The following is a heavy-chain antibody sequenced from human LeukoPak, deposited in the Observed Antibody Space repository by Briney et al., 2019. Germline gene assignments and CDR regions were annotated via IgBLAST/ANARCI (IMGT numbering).Heavy chain of an antibody. CDR2: VIPIFSTT. Sequence: SVKVSCKASGGTFNSYAISWVRQAPGQGLEWMGAVIPIFSTTNYAQKFQGRVAITTDESTNTAYMELTSLKSEDTAVYYCARAPPKQLLHLYWGQGTLVAVSS. J-gene: IGHJ4*02. CDR3: ARAPPKQLLHLY. D-gene: IGHD6-13*01. V-gene: IGHV1-69*05. CDR1: GGTFNSYA.